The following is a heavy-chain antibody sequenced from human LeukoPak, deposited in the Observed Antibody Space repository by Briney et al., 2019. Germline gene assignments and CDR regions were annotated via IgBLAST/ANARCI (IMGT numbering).Heavy chain of an antibody. CDR2: ISSSSYV. Sequence: PGGSLRLSCAASGFTFSSYSMNWVRQAPGKGLEWVSSISSSSYVYYADSVKGRFTISRDNAKNSLYLQMNSLRAEDTAVYYYARHTMYYYDSSGFAPSYYYYGMDVWGQGTTVTVSS. CDR3: ARHTMYYYDSSGFAPSYYYYGMDV. CDR1: GFTFSSYS. V-gene: IGHV3-21*01. D-gene: IGHD3-22*01. J-gene: IGHJ6*02.